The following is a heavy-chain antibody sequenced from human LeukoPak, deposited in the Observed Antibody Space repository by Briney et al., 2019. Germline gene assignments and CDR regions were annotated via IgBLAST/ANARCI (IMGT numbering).Heavy chain of an antibody. V-gene: IGHV2-5*02. CDR3: AHSKSYCGGDCYTPIDY. D-gene: IGHD2-21*02. CDR2: IYWDDDK. CDR1: GFSLSTSGVG. J-gene: IGHJ4*02. Sequence: SGPTLVKPTQILTLTCTFSGFSLSTSGVGVGWIRQPPGKALEWLALIYWDDDKRYSPSLKSRLTITKDISKNQVVLTMTNMDPVDTATYYCAHSKSYCGGDCYTPIDYWGQGTLVTVSS.